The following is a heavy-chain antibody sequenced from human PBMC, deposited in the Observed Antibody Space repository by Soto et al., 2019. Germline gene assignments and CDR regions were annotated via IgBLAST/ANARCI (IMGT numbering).Heavy chain of an antibody. CDR1: GFTFSSYA. Sequence: GGSLRLSCAASGFTFSSYAMHWVRQAPGKGLEWVAVISYDGSNKYYADSVKGRFTISRDNSKNTLYPQMNSLRAEDTAVYYCARDGMDYWGQGTLVTVPQ. J-gene: IGHJ4*02. D-gene: IGHD1-26*01. CDR3: ARDGMDY. CDR2: ISYDGSNK. V-gene: IGHV3-30-3*01.